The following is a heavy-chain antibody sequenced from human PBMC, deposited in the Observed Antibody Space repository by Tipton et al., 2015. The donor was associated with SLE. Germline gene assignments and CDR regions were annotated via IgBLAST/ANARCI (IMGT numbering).Heavy chain of an antibody. Sequence: LVKPTETLSLTCAVYGGSFSGYYWSWIRQPPGKGLEWIAEINQSGSTNYNPSLKSRVTISIDTSKNQFSLNVSSVTAADTAVYYCARRGGKVVQGVDYWGQGTLVTVSS. J-gene: IGHJ4*02. V-gene: IGHV4-34*01. CDR2: INQSGST. CDR3: ARRGGKVVQGVDY. CDR1: GGSFSGYY. D-gene: IGHD2-15*01.